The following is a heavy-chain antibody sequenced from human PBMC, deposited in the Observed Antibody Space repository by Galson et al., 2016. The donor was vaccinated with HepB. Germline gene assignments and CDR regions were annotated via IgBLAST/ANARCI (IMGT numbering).Heavy chain of an antibody. Sequence: SETLSLTCTVSGDSISYYYWSWIHHHPGKGLEWIGFLYHSGSTRYNPSLMRRVTISGDVSANQFSLKLTSVAAADTAVYYCAGGAEVATGGFDFWGPGAPVTVSS. V-gene: IGHV4-59*08. J-gene: IGHJ4*02. D-gene: IGHD5-24*01. CDR3: AGGAEVATGGFDF. CDR1: GDSISYYY. CDR2: LYHSGST.